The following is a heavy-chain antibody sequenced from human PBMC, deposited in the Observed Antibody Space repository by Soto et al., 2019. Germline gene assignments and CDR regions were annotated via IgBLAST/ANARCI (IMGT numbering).Heavy chain of an antibody. J-gene: IGHJ4*02. CDR3: ARHPPRQLLPNYFDY. Sequence: SETLSLTCTVSGGSISSSSYYWGWIRQPPGKGLEWIGSIFYSGSTYYNPSLKSRVTISVDTSKNQFSLKLSSVTAADTAVYYCARHPPRQLLPNYFDYWGQGTLVTVSS. CDR2: IFYSGST. V-gene: IGHV4-39*01. D-gene: IGHD2-2*01. CDR1: GGSISSSSYY.